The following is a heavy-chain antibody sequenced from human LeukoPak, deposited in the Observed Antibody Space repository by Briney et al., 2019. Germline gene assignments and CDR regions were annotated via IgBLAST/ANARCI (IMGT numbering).Heavy chain of an antibody. CDR2: ISSRSSYI. D-gene: IGHD3-22*01. Sequence: GGALRLSCSASVFPFSSYSMNWVPQAPGKGLEWVSSISSRSSYIYYADSVKGRFTISRDNAKNSLYLQMNSLRAEDTAVYYRARGAGRDMIVVVTNAFDIWGQGTMVTVSS. CDR1: VFPFSSYS. J-gene: IGHJ3*02. V-gene: IGHV3-21*01. CDR3: ARGAGRDMIVVVTNAFDI.